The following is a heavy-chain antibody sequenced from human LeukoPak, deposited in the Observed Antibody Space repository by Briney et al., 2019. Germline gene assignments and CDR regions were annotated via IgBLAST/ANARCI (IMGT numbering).Heavy chain of an antibody. CDR2: INPSGGST. CDR1: GYTFTSYY. CDR3: ASHHTMVRGSQGRRPNWFDP. D-gene: IGHD3-10*01. V-gene: IGHV1-46*01. Sequence: ASVKVSCKASGYTFTSYYMHWVRQAPGQGLEWMGIINPSGGSTSYAQKFQGRVTMTRDMSTSTVYMELSSLRSEDTAVYYCASHHTMVRGSQGRRPNWFDPWGQGTLVTVSS. J-gene: IGHJ5*02.